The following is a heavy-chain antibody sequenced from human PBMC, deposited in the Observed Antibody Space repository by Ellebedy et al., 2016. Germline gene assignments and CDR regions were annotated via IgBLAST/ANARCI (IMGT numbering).Heavy chain of an antibody. CDR2: INAGNGDT. D-gene: IGHD2-2*01. V-gene: IGHV1-3*01. CDR3: VRDDFVTHTNDY. CDR1: GYTFSTYG. J-gene: IGHJ4*02. Sequence: ASVKVSCKASGYTFSTYGISWARQAPGQGLEWMGWINAGNGDTKFSQKFQGRVTITRDTSASTAYMELSSLRSEDTAVYFCVRDDFVTHTNDYWGQGTPATVTS.